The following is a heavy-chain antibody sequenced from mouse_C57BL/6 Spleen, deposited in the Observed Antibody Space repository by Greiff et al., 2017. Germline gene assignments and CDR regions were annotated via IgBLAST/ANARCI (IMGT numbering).Heavy chain of an antibody. CDR3: ARHSGLYYSNFFGY. D-gene: IGHD2-5*01. Sequence: EVKLVESGGGLVKPGGSLKLSCAASGFTFSSYTMSWVRQTPEKRLEWVATISGGGGNTYYPASVKGRFTISRDNAKNTLYLQMSSLRSEDTALYYCARHSGLYYSNFFGYWGQGTTLTVSS. CDR1: GFTFSSYT. V-gene: IGHV5-9*01. CDR2: ISGGGGNT. J-gene: IGHJ2*01.